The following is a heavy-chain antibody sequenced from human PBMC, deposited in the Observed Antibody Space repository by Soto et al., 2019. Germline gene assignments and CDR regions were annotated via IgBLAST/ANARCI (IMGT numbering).Heavy chain of an antibody. CDR2: IKQDGSEK. CDR3: ARVFRSGSSWAPRRDDY. Sequence: PGGSLRLSCAASGFTFSSYWMSWVLQAPGKGLEWVANIKQDGSEKYYVDSVKGRFTISRDNAKNSLYLQMNSLRAEDTAVYYCARVFRSGSSWAPRRDDYWGQGTLVTVSS. J-gene: IGHJ4*02. D-gene: IGHD2-15*01. V-gene: IGHV3-7*04. CDR1: GFTFSSYW.